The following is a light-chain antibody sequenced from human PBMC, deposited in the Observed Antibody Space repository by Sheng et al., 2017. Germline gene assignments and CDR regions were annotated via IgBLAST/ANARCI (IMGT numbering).Light chain of an antibody. CDR1: LTVNTNY. V-gene: IGKV3-20*01. CDR2: GAS. J-gene: IGKJ3*01. Sequence: EILLTQSPGTLSLSPGERATLSCRASLTVNTNYVAWYQKRPGQPPRVLIYGASKRASGIPDRFSGSGSGTDFTLTISRLEPEDFAVYYCQQYGSFPFTFGPGTKVEI. CDR3: QQYGSFPFT.